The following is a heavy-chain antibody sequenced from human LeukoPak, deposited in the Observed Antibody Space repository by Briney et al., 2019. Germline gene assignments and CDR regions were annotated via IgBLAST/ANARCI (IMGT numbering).Heavy chain of an antibody. V-gene: IGHV1-69*01. J-gene: IGHJ3*02. CDR3: ARRTLQSGSYSIDAFDI. CDR1: GGTFISYA. Sequence: GSSVKVSCKASGGTFISYAITWVRQAPGQGLEWMGGIIPIFGTANYAQKFQGRVTITADESTSTAYMELSSLRSEDTAVYYCARRTLQSGSYSIDAFDIWGQGTMVTVSS. D-gene: IGHD1-26*01. CDR2: IIPIFGTA.